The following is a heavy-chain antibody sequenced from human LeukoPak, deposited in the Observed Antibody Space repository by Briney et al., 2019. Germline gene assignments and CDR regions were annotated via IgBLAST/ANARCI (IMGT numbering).Heavy chain of an antibody. CDR1: GGSISSGGYS. Sequence: SETLSLTCTVSGGSISSGGYSWSWIRQPPGKGLEWIGYIYHSGSTYYNPSLKSRVTISVDRSENQFSLKLSSVTAADTAVYYCARARGSSRFDPWGQGTLVTVSS. D-gene: IGHD2-15*01. J-gene: IGHJ5*02. CDR3: ARARGSSRFDP. CDR2: IYHSGST. V-gene: IGHV4-30-2*01.